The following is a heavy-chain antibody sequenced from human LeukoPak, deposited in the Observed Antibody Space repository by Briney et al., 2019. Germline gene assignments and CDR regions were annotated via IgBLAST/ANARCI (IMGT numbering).Heavy chain of an antibody. D-gene: IGHD3-10*01. J-gene: IGHJ4*02. CDR2: INPNSLAS. V-gene: IGHV1-2*02. CDR1: GYTFTGYY. CDR3: AREGHGSGSVDN. Sequence: GASVKVSCKTSGYTFTGYYIHWLRQAPGQGLEWLGWINPNSLASNYAQTFQGRVTMTSDTSMRTAHMELSRLKSDDTAVYYCAREGHGSGSVDNWGQGTLVTVS.